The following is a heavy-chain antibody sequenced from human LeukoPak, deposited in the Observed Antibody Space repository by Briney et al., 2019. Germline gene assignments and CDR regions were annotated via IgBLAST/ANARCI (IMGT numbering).Heavy chain of an antibody. CDR3: AREADNGGAVPAALLARGWFDP. V-gene: IGHV4-59*11. J-gene: IGHJ5*02. Sequence: PSETLSLTCTVSGGSIESHFWTWVRQPPGKGPEWIGSMSYSGTSSHDPALEGRVAMSLDMSKKQFSLKLSSVTAADTALYYCAREADNGGAVPAALLARGWFDPWGQGILVTVSS. CDR2: MSYSGTS. CDR1: GGSIESHF. D-gene: IGHD2-2*01.